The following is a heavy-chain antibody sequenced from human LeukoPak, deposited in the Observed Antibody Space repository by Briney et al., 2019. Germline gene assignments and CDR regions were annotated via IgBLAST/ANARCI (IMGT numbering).Heavy chain of an antibody. Sequence: GSLRLSCAASGFTFEDYTIHWVRQAPGKGLEWVSLISWDGGSTYYAGSVKGRFTISRDNSKNSLYLQMNSLRAEDTAVYYCARGMTIISRDAFDIWGQGTMVTVSS. V-gene: IGHV3-43*01. CDR2: ISWDGGST. CDR1: GFTFEDYT. J-gene: IGHJ3*02. CDR3: ARGMTIISRDAFDI. D-gene: IGHD4/OR15-4a*01.